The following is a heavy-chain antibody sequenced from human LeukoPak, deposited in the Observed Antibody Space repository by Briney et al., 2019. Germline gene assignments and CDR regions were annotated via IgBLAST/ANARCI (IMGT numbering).Heavy chain of an antibody. D-gene: IGHD3-10*01. CDR3: ATYIMVRGVPGAFDI. V-gene: IGHV4-39*01. J-gene: IGHJ3*02. CDR1: GGSISSSSYY. CDR2: IYYSGST. Sequence: PSETLSLTCTVSGGSISSSSYYWGWIRQPPGKGLEWIGSIYYSGSTYYNPSLKSRVTISVDTSKTQFSLKLSSVTAADTAVYYCATYIMVRGVPGAFDIWGQGTMVTVSS.